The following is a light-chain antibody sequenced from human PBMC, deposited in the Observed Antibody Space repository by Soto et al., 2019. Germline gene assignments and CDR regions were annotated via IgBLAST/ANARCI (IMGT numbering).Light chain of an antibody. Sequence: DIQMTQSPSSLSASVGDRVTITCRASQGIRNDLGWYQQKPGKAPERLIFAASSFQSGVPSRFIGSGSGTEFTLTITSLQSEDFAVYYCQQYNQWRTFGQGTRVEIQ. CDR2: AAS. J-gene: IGKJ1*01. V-gene: IGKV1-17*01. CDR1: QGIRND. CDR3: QQYNQWRT.